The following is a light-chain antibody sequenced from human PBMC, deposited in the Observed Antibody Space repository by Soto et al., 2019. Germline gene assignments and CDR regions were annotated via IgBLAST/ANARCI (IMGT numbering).Light chain of an antibody. CDR2: EVS. J-gene: IGLJ2*01. V-gene: IGLV2-8*01. CDR3: SSYAGSNNLVV. Sequence: QSALTQPPSASGSPGQSVTISCTGTSSDVGGYNYVSWYQQHPGKAPKLMIYEVSKRPSGVPDRFSGSKSGNTASLTVSGLQAEDEADYYCSSYAGSNNLVVLAGGTKLTVL. CDR1: SSDVGGYNY.